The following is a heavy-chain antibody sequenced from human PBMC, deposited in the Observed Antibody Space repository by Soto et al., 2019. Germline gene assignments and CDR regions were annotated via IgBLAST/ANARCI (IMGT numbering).Heavy chain of an antibody. CDR2: IYYSGST. J-gene: IGHJ5*02. D-gene: IGHD5-12*01. V-gene: IGHV4-59*01. CDR1: GGSISNYY. Sequence: SETLSLTCTVSGGSISNYYWSWIRQPPGKGLEWIGSIYYSGSTNYNPSLKSRVTISVETSKNQFSLQLNSVTAADTAVYYCVIGGATSKWLDPWGQGVLVTVST. CDR3: VIGGATSKWLDP.